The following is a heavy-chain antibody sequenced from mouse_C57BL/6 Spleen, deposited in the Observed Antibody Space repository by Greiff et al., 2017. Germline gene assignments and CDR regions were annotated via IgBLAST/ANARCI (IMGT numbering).Heavy chain of an antibody. V-gene: IGHV5-17*01. CDR2: ISSGSSNI. D-gene: IGHD2-5*01. CDR3: ARNSNYAMDY. J-gene: IGHJ4*01. Sequence: EVKLVESGGGLVKPGGSLKLSCAASGFTFSDYGMHWVRQAPEKGLEWVAYISSGSSNIYYADTVKGRFTISRDNAKNTLFLRMTSLRSEDTAMYYCARNSNYAMDYWGQGTSVTVSS. CDR1: GFTFSDYG.